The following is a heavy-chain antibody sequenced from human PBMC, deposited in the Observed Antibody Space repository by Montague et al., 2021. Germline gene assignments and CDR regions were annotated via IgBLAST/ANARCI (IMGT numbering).Heavy chain of an antibody. CDR3: AREVAPGSGSNSVDY. D-gene: IGHD3-10*01. CDR2: IWYDGSNK. Sequence: SLRLSCAASDFTFSTYAMHWVRQAPGKGLEWVAVIWYDGSNKFYADSVKGRFTISRDNSRNTLYLQMNNLRAEDTAMYCCAREVAPGSGSNSVDYWGQGTLVTVSS. J-gene: IGHJ4*02. CDR1: DFTFSTYA. V-gene: IGHV3-33*01.